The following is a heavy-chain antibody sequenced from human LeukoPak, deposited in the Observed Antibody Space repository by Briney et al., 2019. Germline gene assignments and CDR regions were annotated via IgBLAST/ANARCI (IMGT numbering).Heavy chain of an antibody. CDR3: ARDRGYYGSGSYDGLDY. D-gene: IGHD3-10*01. Sequence: ASVKVSCKASGYTFTSYGISWARQAPGQGLEWMGWISAYNGNTNYAQKLQGRVTMTTDTSTSTAYMELRSLRSDDTAVYYCARDRGYYGSGSYDGLDYWGQGTLVTVSS. CDR2: ISAYNGNT. CDR1: GYTFTSYG. V-gene: IGHV1-18*01. J-gene: IGHJ4*02.